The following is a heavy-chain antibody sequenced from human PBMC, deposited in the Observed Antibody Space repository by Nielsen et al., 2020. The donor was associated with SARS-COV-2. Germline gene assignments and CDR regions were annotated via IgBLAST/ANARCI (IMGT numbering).Heavy chain of an antibody. CDR1: GYTFTSYG. D-gene: IGHD2-2*01. V-gene: IGHV1-18*01. J-gene: IGHJ6*02. CDR2: ISAYNGNT. Sequence: ASVKVSCKASGYTFTSYGISWVRQAPGQGLEWMGWISAYNGNTNYAQKLQGRVTMTTDTSASTAYMELSSLRSEDTAVYYCARDLYCSSTSCRGTIYSMDVWGQGTTVTVSS. CDR3: ARDLYCSSTSCRGTIYSMDV.